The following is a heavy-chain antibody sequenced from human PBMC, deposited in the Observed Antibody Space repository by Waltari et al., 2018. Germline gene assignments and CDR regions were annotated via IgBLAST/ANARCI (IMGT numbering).Heavy chain of an antibody. CDR2: IYYSGST. J-gene: IGHJ4*02. Sequence: QVQLQESGPGLVKPSETLSLTCTVCGGSFSSSYWSWIRQPPGKGLEWIGYIYYSGSTNYNPSLKSRVTISVDTSKNQFSLKLSSVTAADTAVYYCAREYSSGWYDTFDYWGQGTLVTVSS. V-gene: IGHV4-59*01. CDR1: GGSFSSSY. CDR3: AREYSSGWYDTFDY. D-gene: IGHD6-19*01.